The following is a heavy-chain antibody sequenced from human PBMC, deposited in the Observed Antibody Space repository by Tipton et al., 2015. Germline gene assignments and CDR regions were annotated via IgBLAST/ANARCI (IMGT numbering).Heavy chain of an antibody. CDR3: ARHVFIQGSWYQWFDP. V-gene: IGHV4-38-2*01. CDR2: ISHSGNT. J-gene: IGHJ5*02. Sequence: TLSLTCAVSAYSITSDYYWGWIRQPPGKGLEWIGSISHSGNTYYNPSLKSRVTISVDTSKNQFSLRVRSVTAADTALYYCARHVFIQGSWYQWFDPWGQGTLVTVS. CDR1: AYSITSDYY. D-gene: IGHD6-13*01.